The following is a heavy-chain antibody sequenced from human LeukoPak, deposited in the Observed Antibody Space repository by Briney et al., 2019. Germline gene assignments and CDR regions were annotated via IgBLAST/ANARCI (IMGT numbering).Heavy chain of an antibody. J-gene: IGHJ4*02. Sequence: GGSLRLSCAASGFTLTSYAMNWVRQAPGKGLEWVSYISSSSSTIYYADSVKGRFTISRGNAKNSLYLQMNSLRAEDTAVYYCARDIGDYGDGFDYWGQGTLVTVSS. CDR2: ISSSSSTI. CDR1: GFTLTSYA. D-gene: IGHD4-17*01. V-gene: IGHV3-48*04. CDR3: ARDIGDYGDGFDY.